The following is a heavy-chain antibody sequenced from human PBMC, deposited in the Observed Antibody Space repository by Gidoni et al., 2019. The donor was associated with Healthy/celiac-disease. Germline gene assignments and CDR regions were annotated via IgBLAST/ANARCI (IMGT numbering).Heavy chain of an antibody. CDR1: VGSISSYY. D-gene: IGHD2-15*01. CDR2: IYTSGST. CDR3: ARGPRIPRPPDWYFDL. V-gene: IGHV4-4*07. Sequence: QVQLQESGPGLVKPSETLSLTCTVSVGSISSYYWSWIRQPAGKGLEWIGRIYTSGSTNYNPSLKSRVTMSVDTSKNQFSLKLSSVTAADTAVYYCARGPRIPRPPDWYFDLWGRVHPGHCLL. J-gene: IGHJ2*01.